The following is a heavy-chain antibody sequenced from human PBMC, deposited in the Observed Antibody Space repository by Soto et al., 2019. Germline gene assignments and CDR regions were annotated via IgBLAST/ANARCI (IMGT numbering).Heavy chain of an antibody. CDR1: GFTVSTNY. Sequence: EVQLVESGGGLVQPGGSRRLSCAASGFTVSTNYMSWVRQAPGKGLEWVSVLYPGGNTYYADSVKDRFTISRDNSKNTLYLQMNSLRVEDTAVYYCARASAVARHAGYWGQGTLITVSS. J-gene: IGHJ4*02. CDR3: ARASAVARHAGY. D-gene: IGHD2-15*01. V-gene: IGHV3-66*01. CDR2: LYPGGNT.